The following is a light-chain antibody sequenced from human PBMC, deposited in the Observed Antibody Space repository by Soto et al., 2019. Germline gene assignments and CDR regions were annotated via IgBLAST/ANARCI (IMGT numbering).Light chain of an antibody. CDR1: SSDIGDYDY. CDR3: SSYSNSNTPFL. J-gene: IGLJ2*01. CDR2: DVT. Sequence: QSALTQPASVSGSPGQSITISCTGTSSDIGDYDYVSWYQHLPGKAPKLLIFDVTHRPSGVSDRFSGSKSGNTASLTISGLQAEDEADYYCSSYSNSNTPFLFGGGTKLTVL. V-gene: IGLV2-14*01.